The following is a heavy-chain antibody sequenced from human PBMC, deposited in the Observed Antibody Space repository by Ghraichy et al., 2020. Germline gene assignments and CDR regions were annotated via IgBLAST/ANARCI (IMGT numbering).Heavy chain of an antibody. J-gene: IGHJ4*02. CDR3: VRGRQWLAY. D-gene: IGHD6-19*01. CDR1: GYTFTSYL. V-gene: IGHV1-18*04. Sequence: ASVKVSCTASGYTFTSYLITWVRQAPGQGREWMGWISANNGNTNYAQKFQDRVTMKTDTATRTVYMELRRRKSDDTAVDYCVRGRQWLAYWGQGTLVTVSP. CDR2: ISANNGNT.